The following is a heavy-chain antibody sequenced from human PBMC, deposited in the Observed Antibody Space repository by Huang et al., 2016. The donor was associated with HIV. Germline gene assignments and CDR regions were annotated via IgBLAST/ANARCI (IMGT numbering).Heavy chain of an antibody. J-gene: IGHJ4*02. D-gene: IGHD3-10*01. V-gene: IGHV3-21*01. Sequence: EVQLVESGGGLVKPGGSLRLSCAASGFSFSSYSMNWVRQATGKGLEWVSSISSSSSYIDYADSVKGRFTISRDNAKNSLYLQMNSLRAEDTAVYYCASRFGYRIWGQGTLVTVSS. CDR3: ASRFGYRI. CDR1: GFSFSSYS. CDR2: ISSSSSYI.